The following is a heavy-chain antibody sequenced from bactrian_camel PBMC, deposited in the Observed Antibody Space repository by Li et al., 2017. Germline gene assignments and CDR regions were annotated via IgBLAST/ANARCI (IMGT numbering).Heavy chain of an antibody. CDR1: EYAYMRHC. V-gene: IGHV3S1*01. CDR2: MWPGGGST. J-gene: IGHJ6*01. CDR3: AARLACYEDDYRRSDTFGY. D-gene: IGHD4*01. Sequence: VQLVESGGGSVQAGGSLKLSCVVSEYAYMRHCLGWFRQVPGEERDGVAAMWPGGGSTYYSDSVKGRFTISQDDRKRTLYLQMDHLKPEDTGMYYCAARLACYEDDYRRSDTFGYWGQGTQVTVS.